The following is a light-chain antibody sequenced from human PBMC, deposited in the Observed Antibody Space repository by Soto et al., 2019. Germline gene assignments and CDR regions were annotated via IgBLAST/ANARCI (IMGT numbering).Light chain of an antibody. CDR1: QSISRY. V-gene: IGKV1-39*01. CDR3: QQSYSTPGT. Sequence: DIPMTQSPSSLSASVGDRVTITCRASQSISRYLNWYQKKPGKAPKLLIYAASSLQSGVPSRFSGSGSGTDFTLTISSLQPEDFATYYCQQSYSTPGTFGQGTKLEIK. CDR2: AAS. J-gene: IGKJ2*02.